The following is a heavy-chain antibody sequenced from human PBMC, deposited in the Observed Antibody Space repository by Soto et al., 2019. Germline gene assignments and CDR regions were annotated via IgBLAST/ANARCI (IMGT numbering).Heavy chain of an antibody. D-gene: IGHD6-19*01. Sequence: PGESLKISCKGSGYSFTSYWISWVRQMPGKGLEWMGRIDPSDSYTNYSPSFQGHVTISADKSISTAYLQWSSLKASDTAMYYCARHGPFIAVAGKYFDYWGQGTLVTVSS. CDR1: GYSFTSYW. CDR3: ARHGPFIAVAGKYFDY. V-gene: IGHV5-10-1*01. CDR2: IDPSDSYT. J-gene: IGHJ4*02.